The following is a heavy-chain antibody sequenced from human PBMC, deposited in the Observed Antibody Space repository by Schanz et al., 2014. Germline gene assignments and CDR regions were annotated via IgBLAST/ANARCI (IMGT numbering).Heavy chain of an antibody. CDR2: IIHDGRT. CDR3: ARVKQGCSDTSCVLDP. CDR1: GVSISSTNW. D-gene: IGHD2-2*01. V-gene: IGHV4-4*02. J-gene: IGHJ5*02. Sequence: QVQLQESGPGLVKPSGTLSLTCAVSGVSISSTNWLHWVRQSPGKGLEWLGEIIHDGRTNYNPSLGSRVTISLDKSENQFSLELTSVTAADTALYFCARVKQGCSDTSCVLDPWGQGTLVTVSS.